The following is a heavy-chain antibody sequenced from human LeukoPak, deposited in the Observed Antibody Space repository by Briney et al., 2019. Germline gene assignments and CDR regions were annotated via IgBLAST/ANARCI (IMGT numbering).Heavy chain of an antibody. V-gene: IGHV4-34*01. J-gene: IGHJ4*02. D-gene: IGHD2-8*01. Sequence: PSETPSLTCAVYGGSFSGYYWSWIRQPPGKGLEWIGEINHSGSTNYNPSLKSRVTISVDTSKNQFSLKLSSVTAADTAVYYCARAIVLMVYADNWGQGTLVTVSS. CDR2: INHSGST. CDR1: GGSFSGYY. CDR3: ARAIVLMVYADN.